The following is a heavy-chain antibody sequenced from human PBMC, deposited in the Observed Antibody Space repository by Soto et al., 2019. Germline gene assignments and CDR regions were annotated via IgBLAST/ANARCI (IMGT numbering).Heavy chain of an antibody. D-gene: IGHD2-21*01. Sequence: ASVKVSCKASGYIFIDYYINWVRQAPGQGLEWMGWINPSSGGTKYAEQFQGRVTMTTDTSITTAYMELSGLRSDDTAVYYCVRPYCGTNSCHDWFDPWGQGTPVTV. CDR3: VRPYCGTNSCHDWFDP. CDR1: GYIFIDYY. CDR2: INPSSGGT. J-gene: IGHJ5*02. V-gene: IGHV1-2*02.